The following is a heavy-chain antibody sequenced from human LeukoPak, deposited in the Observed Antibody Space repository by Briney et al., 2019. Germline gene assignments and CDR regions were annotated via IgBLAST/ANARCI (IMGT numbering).Heavy chain of an antibody. V-gene: IGHV4-59*08. CDR3: ARHFAYSRSSYFDY. J-gene: IGHJ4*02. CDR2: VYYTGST. CDR1: GGSVSNYY. D-gene: IGHD6-6*01. Sequence: PAETLSLTCSDSGGSVSNYYWSWIRQPPGKGLEGIGYVYYTGSTNYNPSLKSRVTIFEDKSKNQFSLRLSSATVADTAVYYCARHFAYSRSSYFDYWGQGSLVTVSS.